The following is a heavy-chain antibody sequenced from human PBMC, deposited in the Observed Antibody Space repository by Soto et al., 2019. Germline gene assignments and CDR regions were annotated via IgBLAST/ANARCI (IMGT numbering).Heavy chain of an antibody. CDR2: IWYDASNK. V-gene: IGHV3-33*01. Sequence: QVQLVESGGGVVQPGRSLRLSCAASGFTFRNYGMHWVRQAPGKGLEWVAVIWYDASNKYYADSVKGRITISRDNSRNPVYLQMDSMRAEDTAVYYCARETSHCFDYWGQGTLVTVSS. J-gene: IGHJ4*02. D-gene: IGHD2-2*01. CDR1: GFTFRNYG. CDR3: ARETSHCFDY.